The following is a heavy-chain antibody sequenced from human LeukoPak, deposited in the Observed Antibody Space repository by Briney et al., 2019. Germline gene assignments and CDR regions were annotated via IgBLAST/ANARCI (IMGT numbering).Heavy chain of an antibody. Sequence: PSETLSLTCTVSGGSISSYYWSWIRQPPGRGLEWIGYIYYSGSTNYNPSLKSRVTISVDTSKNQFSLNLSSVTAADTAAYYCARHPEQQLVPDYWGQGTLVTVSS. J-gene: IGHJ4*02. CDR3: ARHPEQQLVPDY. D-gene: IGHD6-13*01. CDR2: IYYSGST. CDR1: GGSISSYY. V-gene: IGHV4-59*08.